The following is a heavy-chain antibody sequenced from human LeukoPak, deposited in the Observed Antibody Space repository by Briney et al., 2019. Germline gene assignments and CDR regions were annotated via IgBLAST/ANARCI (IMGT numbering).Heavy chain of an antibody. CDR3: ARDREQLGPGYYYGMDV. CDR2: IYTSGST. D-gene: IGHD6-6*01. V-gene: IGHV4-4*07. J-gene: IGHJ6*02. Sequence: SETLSLTCTVSGGSISSYYWSWIRQPAGKGLEWIGRIYTSGSTNYNPSLKSRVTMSVDTSKNQFSLKLSSVTAADTAVYYCARDREQLGPGYYYGMDVWGQGTTVTVS. CDR1: GGSISSYY.